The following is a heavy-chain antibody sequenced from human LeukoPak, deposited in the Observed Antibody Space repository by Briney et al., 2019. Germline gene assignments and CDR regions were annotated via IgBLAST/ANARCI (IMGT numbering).Heavy chain of an antibody. CDR3: ARGPYGDYGYYFDY. D-gene: IGHD4-17*01. CDR2: INHSGST. J-gene: IGHJ4*02. CDR1: GGSFSGYY. Sequence: PSETLSLTCAVYGGSFSGYYWSWIRQPPGKGLEWIGEINHSGSTNYNPSLKSRVTISVDTSKNQFSLTLNSVTAADTALYYCARGPYGDYGYYFDYWGQGTLVTVSS. V-gene: IGHV4-34*01.